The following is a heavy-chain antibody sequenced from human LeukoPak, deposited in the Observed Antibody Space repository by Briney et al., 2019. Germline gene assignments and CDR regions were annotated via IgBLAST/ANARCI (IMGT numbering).Heavy chain of an antibody. CDR2: INHSGST. D-gene: IGHD1-26*01. CDR3: ASHSRYSGSYSDY. Sequence: SETLSLTCAVYGGSFSGYYWSWIRQPPGKGLEWIGEINHSGSTNYNPSLKSRVTISVDTSKNQFPLKLSSVTTADTAVYYCASHSRYSGSYSDYWGQGTLVTVSS. V-gene: IGHV4-34*01. J-gene: IGHJ4*02. CDR1: GGSFSGYY.